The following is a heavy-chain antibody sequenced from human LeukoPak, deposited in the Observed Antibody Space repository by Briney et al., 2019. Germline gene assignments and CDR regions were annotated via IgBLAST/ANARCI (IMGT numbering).Heavy chain of an antibody. V-gene: IGHV4-4*07. D-gene: IGHD2-15*01. J-gene: IGHJ4*02. CDR1: GGXISSYY. Sequence: PSETLSLTCTVSGGXISSYYCSWIRQPAGKGLDWIGRINSSGSTNYNPSLKSRVTMSVDTSRNKFSLMLSSVTAADTAVYYCARAYCSGGSCYSGFDYWGQGTLVTVSS. CDR3: ARAYCSGGSCYSGFDY. CDR2: INSSGST.